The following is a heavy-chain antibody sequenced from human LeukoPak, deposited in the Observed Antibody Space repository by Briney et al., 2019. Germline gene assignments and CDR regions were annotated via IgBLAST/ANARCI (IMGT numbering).Heavy chain of an antibody. D-gene: IGHD5-12*01. CDR3: ARDSGYDSSYFDY. CDR2: INPNSGGT. J-gene: IGHJ4*02. Sequence: ASVKVSCKASGYTXTGYYMHWVRQAPGQGLEWMGCINPNSGGTNYAQKFQGRVTMTRDTSISTAYMELSRLRSDDTAVYYCARDSGYDSSYFDYWGQGTLVTVSS. V-gene: IGHV1-2*02. CDR1: GYTXTGYY.